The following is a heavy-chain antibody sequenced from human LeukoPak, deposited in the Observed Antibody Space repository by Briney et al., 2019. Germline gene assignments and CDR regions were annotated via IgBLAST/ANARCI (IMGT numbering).Heavy chain of an antibody. D-gene: IGHD1-1*01. J-gene: IGHJ6*03. V-gene: IGHV4-38-2*01. Sequence: SETLSLTCAVSGYSISSGYYWGWIRQPPGKGLEWIGSIYHSGSTYYNPSLKSRVTISVDTSKNQFSLKLSSVTAADTAVYYCARNWNALSHYYYYMDVWGKGTTVTVSS. CDR1: GYSISSGYY. CDR3: ARNWNALSHYYYYMDV. CDR2: IYHSGST.